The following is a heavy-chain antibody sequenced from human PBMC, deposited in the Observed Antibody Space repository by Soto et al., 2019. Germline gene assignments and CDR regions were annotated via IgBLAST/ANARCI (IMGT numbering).Heavy chain of an antibody. J-gene: IGHJ5*01. CDR2: IYYTGST. CDR1: GGSVSSGNYY. V-gene: IGHV4-61*01. CDR3: ARMSVTMRNWFDS. Sequence: QVQLQESGPGLVKPSETLSLTCSVSGGSVSSGNYYWSWIRQPPGKGLDWIGNIYYTGSTNHNPSLKTRVTMSVDTSRNQFSLKWNSVTAADTAVYYCARMSVTMRNWFDSWGQGTLVIVSS. D-gene: IGHD3-22*01.